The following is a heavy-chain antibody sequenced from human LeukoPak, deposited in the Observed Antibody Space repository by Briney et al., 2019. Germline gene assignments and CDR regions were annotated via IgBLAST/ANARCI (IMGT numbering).Heavy chain of an antibody. J-gene: IGHJ4*02. CDR2: ISSSSSYI. D-gene: IGHD3-10*01. CDR1: GFTFSSYS. CDR3: ARDLPKGPYGSGSHFYY. V-gene: IGHV3-21*01. Sequence: GGSLRLSCAASGFTFSSYSMNWVRQAPGKGLEWVSSISSSSSYIYYADSVKGRFTISRDNAKNSLYLQMNSLRAEDTAVYYCARDLPKGPYGSGSHFYYWGQGTLVTVSS.